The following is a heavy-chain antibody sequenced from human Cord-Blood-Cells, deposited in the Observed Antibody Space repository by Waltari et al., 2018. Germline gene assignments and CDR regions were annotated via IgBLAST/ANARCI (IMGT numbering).Heavy chain of an antibody. Sequence: QLQLQESGPGLVKPSETLSLTCTVSGGSISSSSYYWGWIRQPPGKGLEWIGSIYYSGSTYYNPSLKGRVTISVDTSKNQFSLKLSSVTAADTAVYYCARHGGYCSSTSCYLPNNWFDPWGQGTLVTVSS. J-gene: IGHJ5*02. D-gene: IGHD2-2*01. V-gene: IGHV4-39*01. CDR1: GGSISSSSYY. CDR3: ARHGGYCSSTSCYLPNNWFDP. CDR2: IYYSGST.